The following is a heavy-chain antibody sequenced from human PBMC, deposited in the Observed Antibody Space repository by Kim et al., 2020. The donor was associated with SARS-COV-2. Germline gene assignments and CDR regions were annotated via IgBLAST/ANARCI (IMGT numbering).Heavy chain of an antibody. D-gene: IGHD3-10*01. CDR1: GGSISSSSYY. CDR3: ARLGPPYGSGAEPQRNNWFDP. Sequence: SETLSLTCTVSGGSISSSSYYWGWIRQPPGKGLEWIGSIYYSGSTYYNPSLKSRVTISVDTSKNQFSLKLSSVTAADTAVYYCARLGPPYGSGAEPQRNNWFDPWGQGTLVTVSS. V-gene: IGHV4-39*01. CDR2: IYYSGST. J-gene: IGHJ5*02.